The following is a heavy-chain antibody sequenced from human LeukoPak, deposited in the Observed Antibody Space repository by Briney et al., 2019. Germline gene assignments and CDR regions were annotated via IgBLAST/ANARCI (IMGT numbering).Heavy chain of an antibody. D-gene: IGHD3-9*01. CDR1: GFTFSSYA. J-gene: IGHJ5*02. CDR3: ARDRESFVWYFWFDP. V-gene: IGHV3-30-3*01. Sequence: PGGSLRLSCAASGFTFSSYAMHWVRQAPGKGLEWVAVISYDGSNKYYADSVKGRFTISRDNSKNTLYLQMNSLRAEDTAVYYCARDRESFVWYFWFDPWGQGTLVTVSS. CDR2: ISYDGSNK.